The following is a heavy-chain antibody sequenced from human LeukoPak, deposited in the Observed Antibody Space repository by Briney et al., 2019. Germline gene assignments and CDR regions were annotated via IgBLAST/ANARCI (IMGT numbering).Heavy chain of an antibody. J-gene: IGHJ4*02. V-gene: IGHV3-48*01. D-gene: IGHD5-24*01. CDR3: AKGEDGYNL. CDR1: GFTFSSYS. Sequence: GGSLRLSCAASGFTFSSYSMNWVRQAPGKGLEWVSYISSSSSTIYYADSVKGRFTISRDNSKNTLYLQMNSLRAEDTAVYYCAKGEDGYNLWGQGTLVTVSS. CDR2: ISSSSSTI.